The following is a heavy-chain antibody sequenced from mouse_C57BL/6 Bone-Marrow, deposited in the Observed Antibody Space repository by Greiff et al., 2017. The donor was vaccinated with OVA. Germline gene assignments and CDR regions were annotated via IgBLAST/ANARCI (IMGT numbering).Heavy chain of an antibody. CDR3: AREVIYYGYAWFAY. D-gene: IGHD2-2*01. J-gene: IGHJ3*01. V-gene: IGHV1-81*01. CDR1: GYTFTSYG. CDR2: IYPRSGNT. Sequence: QVQLQQSGAELARPGASVKLSCKASGYTFTSYGISWVKQRTGQGLEWIGEIYPRSGNTYYNEKFKGKGTLTADKSSSTAYMELRSLTSEDSAVYFCAREVIYYGYAWFAYWGQGTLVTVSA.